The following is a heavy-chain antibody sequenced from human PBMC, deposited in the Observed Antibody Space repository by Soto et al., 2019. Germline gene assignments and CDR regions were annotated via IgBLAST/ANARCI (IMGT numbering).Heavy chain of an antibody. D-gene: IGHD2-2*01. CDR1: GGSISSGGYY. Sequence: SETLSLTCTVSGGSISSGGYYWSWIRQHPGKGLEWIGYIYYSGSTYYNPSLRSRVTISVDTSKNQFSLKLSSVTAADTAVYYCARSGVSTDIVVVPAAENYYYYGMDVWGQGTTVTVSS. J-gene: IGHJ6*02. CDR3: ARSGVSTDIVVVPAAENYYYYGMDV. CDR2: IYYSGST. V-gene: IGHV4-31*03.